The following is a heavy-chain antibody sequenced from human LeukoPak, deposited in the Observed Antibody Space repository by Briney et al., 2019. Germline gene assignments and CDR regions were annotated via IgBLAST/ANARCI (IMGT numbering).Heavy chain of an antibody. CDR2: IIPIFGIA. CDR3: ARWGINYFDY. D-gene: IGHD7-27*01. CDR1: GGTFSSYA. J-gene: IGHJ4*02. Sequence: SVKVSCKASGGTFSSYAISWVRQAPGQGLEWMGRIIPIFGIANYAQKFQGRVTITADKSTSTAYMELRSLRSDDTAVYYCARWGINYFDYWGQGTLVTVSS. V-gene: IGHV1-69*04.